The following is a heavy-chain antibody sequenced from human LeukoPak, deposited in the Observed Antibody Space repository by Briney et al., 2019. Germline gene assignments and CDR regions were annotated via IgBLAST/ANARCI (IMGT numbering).Heavy chain of an antibody. Sequence: GGSLRLSCAASGFTLSNYGIHWVRHAPGKGLEWLAFIRYDGSDEQYADSVKGRFTISRDFFKNTMYLQMNSLRIEDTAVYYCARGGRSVIRGPQATFDVWGQGTMVTVSS. CDR2: IRYDGSDE. V-gene: IGHV3-30*02. CDR1: GFTLSNYG. CDR3: ARGGRSVIRGPQATFDV. J-gene: IGHJ3*01. D-gene: IGHD3-10*01.